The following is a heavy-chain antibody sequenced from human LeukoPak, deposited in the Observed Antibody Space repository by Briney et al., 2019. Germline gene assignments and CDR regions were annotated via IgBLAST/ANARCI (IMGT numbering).Heavy chain of an antibody. CDR2: ISAYNGNT. CDR1: GGSFNSYV. J-gene: IGHJ3*02. Sequence: ASVKVSCKASGGSFNSYVITWARQAPGQGLEWMGWISAYNGNTNYAQKLQGRVTMTTDTSTSTAYMELRSLRSDDTAVYYCARDPGAGGVKDAFDIWGQGTMVTVSS. V-gene: IGHV1-18*01. CDR3: ARDPGAGGVKDAFDI. D-gene: IGHD1-14*01.